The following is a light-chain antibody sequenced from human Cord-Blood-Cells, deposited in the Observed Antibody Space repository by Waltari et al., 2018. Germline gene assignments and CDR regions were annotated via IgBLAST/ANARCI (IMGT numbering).Light chain of an antibody. CDR3: QQDYCTPMYT. V-gene: IGKV4-1*01. CDR1: QSVLYTSNNTNY. CDR2: WAS. J-gene: IGKJ2*01. Sequence: DIVLSPSLDSLAVSLGGRATINCQSRQSVLYTSNNTNYLPLYQQKPGQPPKLLIYWASTRGSWFPDRFSGSGSGTGFTLTISSLQAEDVAVYYCQQDYCTPMYTFGQGTKLEIK.